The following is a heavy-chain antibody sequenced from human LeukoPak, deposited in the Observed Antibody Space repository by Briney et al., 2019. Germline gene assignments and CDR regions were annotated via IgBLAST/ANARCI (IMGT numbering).Heavy chain of an antibody. CDR3: ARDIHSSSWYYYYGMDV. Sequence: PSETLSLTCAVSGGSISSSNWWSWVRQPPGKGLEWIGEIYHSGSTNYNPSLKSRVTISVDKSKNQFSLKLSSVTAADTAVYYCARDIHSSSWYYYYGMDVWGQGTTVTVSS. J-gene: IGHJ6*02. CDR1: GGSISSSNW. V-gene: IGHV4-4*02. D-gene: IGHD6-13*01. CDR2: IYHSGST.